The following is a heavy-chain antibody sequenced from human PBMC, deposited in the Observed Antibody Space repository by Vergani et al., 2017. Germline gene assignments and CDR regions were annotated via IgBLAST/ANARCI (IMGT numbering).Heavy chain of an antibody. CDR1: GFTFSSYC. J-gene: IGHJ4*02. D-gene: IGHD3-10*01. V-gene: IGHV3-30*18. CDR2: ISYDGSNK. Sequence: QVQLVESGGGVVQPGRSLRLSCAASGFTFSSYCMHWVRQAPGKGLEWVAVISYDGSNKYYADSVKGRFTISRDNSKNTLYLQMNSLRAEDTAVYYCAKERLWFPSKDFDYWGQGTLVTVSS. CDR3: AKERLWFPSKDFDY.